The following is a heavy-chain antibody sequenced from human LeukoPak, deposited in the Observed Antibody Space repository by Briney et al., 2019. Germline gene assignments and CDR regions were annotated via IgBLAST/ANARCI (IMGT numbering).Heavy chain of an antibody. Sequence: ASVKVSFKASGYTFTSYYMHWVRQAPGQGLEWMGIINPSGGSTSYAQKFQGRVTMTRDTSTSTVYMELSSLRSEDTAVYYCARGQRDIVVVPAAPDYWGQGTLVTVSS. V-gene: IGHV1-46*01. CDR2: INPSGGST. J-gene: IGHJ4*02. D-gene: IGHD2-2*01. CDR1: GYTFTSYY. CDR3: ARGQRDIVVVPAAPDY.